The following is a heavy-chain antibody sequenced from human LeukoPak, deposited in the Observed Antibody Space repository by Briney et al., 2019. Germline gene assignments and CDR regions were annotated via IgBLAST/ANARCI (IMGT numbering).Heavy chain of an antibody. J-gene: IGHJ6*03. CDR2: IYPGHSET. V-gene: IGHV5-51*01. CDR3: ARIDYSYYYMDV. Sequence: GEALQISCKGSGYSFTDYWVGWVRQMPGKGVEGMGIIYPGHSETRYSPSFQGQVTISADKSTNTAYLQWSSLKASDTAMYYCARIDYSYYYMDVWGKGTTVTVSS. CDR1: GYSFTDYW.